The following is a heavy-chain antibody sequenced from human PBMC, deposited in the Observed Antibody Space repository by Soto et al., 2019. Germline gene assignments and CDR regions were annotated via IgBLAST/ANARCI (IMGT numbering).Heavy chain of an antibody. CDR1: GFTFSSYS. CDR3: NGITMVRGYYYYGMDV. J-gene: IGHJ6*02. D-gene: IGHD3-10*01. V-gene: IGHV3-21*01. CDR2: ISSSSSYI. Sequence: PGGSLRLSCAASGFTFSSYSMNWVRQAPGKGLEWVSSISSSSSYIYYADSVKGRFTISRDNAKNSLYLQMNSLRAEDTAVYYCNGITMVRGYYYYGMDVWGQGTTVTVAS.